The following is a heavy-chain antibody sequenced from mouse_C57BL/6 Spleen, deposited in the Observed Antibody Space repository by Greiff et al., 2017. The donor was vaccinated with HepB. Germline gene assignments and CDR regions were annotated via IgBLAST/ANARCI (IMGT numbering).Heavy chain of an antibody. D-gene: IGHD2-1*01. V-gene: IGHV5-6*02. CDR2: ISSGGSYT. J-gene: IGHJ1*03. CDR3: ARHKGNYWYFDV. Sequence: DVKLVESGGDLVKPGGSLKLSCAASGFTFSSYGMSWVRQTPDKRLEWVATISSGGSYTYYPDSVKGRFTISRDNAKNTLYLQMSSLKSEDTAMYYCARHKGNYWYFDVWGTGTTVTVSS. CDR1: GFTFSSYG.